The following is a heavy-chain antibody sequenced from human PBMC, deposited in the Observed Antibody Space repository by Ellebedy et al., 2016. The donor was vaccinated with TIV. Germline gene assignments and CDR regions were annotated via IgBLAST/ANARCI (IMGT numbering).Heavy chain of an antibody. CDR2: IKEDGSEK. J-gene: IGHJ6*02. Sequence: GESLKISXAASGFPFSTYWMCWVRQAPGRGLEWVANIKEDGSEKHYVDSMKGRFTISRDNAKNSLYLQMSSLRAEDTAMYYCARHSTTLSYGLDVWGQGTTVTVAS. V-gene: IGHV3-7*03. D-gene: IGHD4-11*01. CDR3: ARHSTTLSYGLDV. CDR1: GFPFSTYW.